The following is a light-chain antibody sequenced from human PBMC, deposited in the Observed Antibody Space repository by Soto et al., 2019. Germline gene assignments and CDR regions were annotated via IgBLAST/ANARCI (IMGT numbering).Light chain of an antibody. Sequence: EIVMTQSPATLSVSPGERATLSYRASQSVTSNLAWYQQKPGQAPRLLSYGASTRATGIPARFSGSGSGTEFTLTISSLQSEDFAVYYCQQYNKWSLTVGGGTKVEL. J-gene: IGKJ4*01. CDR2: GAS. V-gene: IGKV3D-15*01. CDR3: QQYNKWSLT. CDR1: QSVTSN.